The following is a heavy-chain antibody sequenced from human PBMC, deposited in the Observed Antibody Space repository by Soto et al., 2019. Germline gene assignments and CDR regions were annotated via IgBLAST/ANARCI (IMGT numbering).Heavy chain of an antibody. V-gene: IGHV4-61*08. J-gene: IGHJ4*02. CDR2: IYYSGST. CDR3: ARDYDGYANY. Sequence: SETLSLTCTVSGGSISSGGYYWSWIRQHPGKGLEWIGYIYYSGSTIYNPSLASRVTISVDTSKNQFSLTLTSVNAADTAVYYCARDYDGYANYWGQGTLVTVSS. CDR1: GGSISSGGYY. D-gene: IGHD5-12*01.